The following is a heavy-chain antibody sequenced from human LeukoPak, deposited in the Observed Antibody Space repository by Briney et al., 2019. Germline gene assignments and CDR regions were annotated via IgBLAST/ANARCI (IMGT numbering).Heavy chain of an antibody. D-gene: IGHD6-13*01. CDR2: RNPNNSNT. J-gene: IGHJ6*02. V-gene: IGHV1-8*01. CDR3: ARAYSSSWPINYRYYYGMEV. Sequence: SVKVSRKAAGYTVTSYDFNWLRQPTGQGLEWMGLRNPNNSNTGYAQKFQGRVTMTRNTSISTAYLELGSLRSEDSAGYYCARAYSSSWPINYRYYYGMEVWGQGTTVTVSS. CDR1: GYTVTSYD.